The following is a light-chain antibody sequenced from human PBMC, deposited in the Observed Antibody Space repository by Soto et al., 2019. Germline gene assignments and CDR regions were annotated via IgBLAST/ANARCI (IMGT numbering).Light chain of an antibody. CDR3: QTWGTGIVV. J-gene: IGLJ3*02. CDR1: SGHSTYA. CDR2: VTSEGSH. Sequence: QSVLTQSPSASASLGASVKLTCTLSSGHSTYAIAWHQQQPEKGPRYLMKVTSEGSHTKGDGIPDRFSGSSSGAERYLTISRLQFEDEADYYCQTWGTGIVVFGGGTKLTVL. V-gene: IGLV4-69*01.